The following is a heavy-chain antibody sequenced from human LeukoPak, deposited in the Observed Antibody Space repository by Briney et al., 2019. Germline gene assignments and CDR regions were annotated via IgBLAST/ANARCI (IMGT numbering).Heavy chain of an antibody. D-gene: IGHD3-10*01. CDR1: GGSISSYY. CDR3: VREYSRSGSYNY. V-gene: IGHV4-59*12. CDR2: IYYSGST. Sequence: SETLSLTCTVSGGSISSYYWSWIRQPPGKGLEWIGYIYYSGSTNYNPSLKSRVTISVDTSKNQFSLKLSSVTAADTALYYCVREYSRSGSYNYWGQGALVTVSS. J-gene: IGHJ4*02.